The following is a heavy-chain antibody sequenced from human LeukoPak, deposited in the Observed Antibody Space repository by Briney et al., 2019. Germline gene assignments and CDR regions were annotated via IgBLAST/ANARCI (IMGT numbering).Heavy chain of an antibody. Sequence: GGSLRLSCAASGFTFSSYWMCWVRQAPGKGLEWVANIKQDGSEKYYVDSVKGRFTISRDNAKNSLYLQMNSLRAEDTAVYYCARDYSIGGSLNWFDPWGQGTLVTVSS. CDR1: GFTFSSYW. CDR3: ARDYSIGGSLNWFDP. CDR2: IKQDGSEK. V-gene: IGHV3-7*04. J-gene: IGHJ5*02. D-gene: IGHD2-15*01.